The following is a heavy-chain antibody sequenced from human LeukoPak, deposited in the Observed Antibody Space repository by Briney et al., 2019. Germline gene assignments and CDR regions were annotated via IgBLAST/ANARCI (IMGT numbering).Heavy chain of an antibody. Sequence: PSETLSLTCAVYGGSFSGYYWSWIRQPPGKGLEWIGEINHSGGTNYNPSLKSRVTISVDTSKNQFSLKLSSVTAADTAVYYCARDPYSSSANWFDPWGQGTLVTVSS. CDR1: GGSFSGYY. D-gene: IGHD6-6*01. J-gene: IGHJ5*02. CDR3: ARDPYSSSANWFDP. CDR2: INHSGGT. V-gene: IGHV4-34*01.